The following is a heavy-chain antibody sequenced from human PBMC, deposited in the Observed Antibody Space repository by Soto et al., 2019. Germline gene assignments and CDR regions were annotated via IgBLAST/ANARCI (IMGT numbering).Heavy chain of an antibody. J-gene: IGHJ3*02. CDR3: ADGGRRGYAFDI. Sequence: GGSLRLSCAASGFTFSSYWMSWVRQAPGKGLEWVANIKQDGSEKYYVDSVKGRFTISRDNDKNSLDLQMNSLRGEDTAVYYCADGGRRGYAFDIWGQGTMVTVSS. D-gene: IGHD2-15*01. CDR2: IKQDGSEK. CDR1: GFTFSSYW. V-gene: IGHV3-7*01.